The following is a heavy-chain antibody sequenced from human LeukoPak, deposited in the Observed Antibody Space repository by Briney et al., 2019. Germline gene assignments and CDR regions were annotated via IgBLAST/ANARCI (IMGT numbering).Heavy chain of an antibody. CDR3: ARVNSRGVRGFYY. D-gene: IGHD3-10*01. Sequence: ASVKVSCKASGYTFTSYYMHWVRQATGQGLEWMGWMNPNSGNTGYAQKFQGRVTMTRNTSISTAYMELSSLRSEDTAVYYCARVNSRGVRGFYYWGQGTLVTVSS. CDR1: GYTFTSYY. V-gene: IGHV1-8*02. J-gene: IGHJ4*02. CDR2: MNPNSGNT.